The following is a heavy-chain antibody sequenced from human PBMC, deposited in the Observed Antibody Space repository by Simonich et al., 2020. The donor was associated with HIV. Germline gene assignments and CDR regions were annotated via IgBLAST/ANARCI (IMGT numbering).Heavy chain of an antibody. CDR2: MNPNSGNT. V-gene: IGHV1-8*01. D-gene: IGHD3-22*01. CDR3: ARALKDYYASSGSLSDAFDI. J-gene: IGHJ3*02. Sequence: QVQLVQSGAEVKKPGASVKVSRKASGYTFTRDDINWVRQATGQGLEWMGWMNPNSGNTGYTQKLQGRVTTTRNTSISPAYMDLNSLRSEDTAVYYCARALKDYYASSGSLSDAFDIWGQGTTVTVSS. CDR1: GYTFTRDD.